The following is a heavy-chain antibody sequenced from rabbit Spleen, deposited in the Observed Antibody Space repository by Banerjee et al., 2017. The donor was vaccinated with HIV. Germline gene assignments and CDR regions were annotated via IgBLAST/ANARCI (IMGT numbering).Heavy chain of an antibody. J-gene: IGHJ6*01. V-gene: IGHV1S45*01. CDR1: GFSFSDRDV. D-gene: IGHD7-1*01. CDR3: ARDTGTSFSSYGMDL. Sequence: QEQLVESGGGLVQPEGSLTLTCKASGFSFSDRDVMCWVRQAPGKGLEWIACINASTGKPVYATWAKGRFTCSKTSSTTVTLQATSLTVADTATYFCARDTGTSFSSYGMDLWGPGTLVTVS. CDR2: INASTGKP.